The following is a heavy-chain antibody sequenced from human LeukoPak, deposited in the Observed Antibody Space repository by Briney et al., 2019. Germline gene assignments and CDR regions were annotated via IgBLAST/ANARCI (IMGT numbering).Heavy chain of an antibody. CDR2: ISGSGDTT. J-gene: IGHJ6*03. V-gene: IGHV3-23*01. Sequence: GGSLRLSCVASGLTFSSYAMNWVRQAPGKGLQWVSSISGSGDTTYIADSVKGRFTISRDNSKNTLFLEMNSLRVEDTALYYCAKGAVESLDYYFYMEVWGTGTTVTVSS. CDR1: GLTFSSYA. CDR3: AKGAVESLDYYFYMEV.